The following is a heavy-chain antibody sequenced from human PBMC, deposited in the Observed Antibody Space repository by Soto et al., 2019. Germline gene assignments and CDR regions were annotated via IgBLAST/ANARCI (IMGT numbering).Heavy chain of an antibody. CDR3: TRDHDCSGGSCYSIRVFDY. J-gene: IGHJ4*02. Sequence: GGSLRLSCTASGFTFGDYAMSWFRQAPGKGLEWVGFIRSKAYGGTTEYAASVKGRLTISRDDSKSIAYLQMNSLKTEDTAVYYCTRDHDCSGGSCYSIRVFDYWGQGTLVTVSS. CDR2: IRSKAYGGTT. V-gene: IGHV3-49*03. CDR1: GFTFGDYA. D-gene: IGHD2-15*01.